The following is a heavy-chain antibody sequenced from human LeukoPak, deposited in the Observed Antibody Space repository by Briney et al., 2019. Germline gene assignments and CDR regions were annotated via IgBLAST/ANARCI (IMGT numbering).Heavy chain of an antibody. CDR2: FSGSGGST. Sequence: LAGGSLRLSCAASGFTFSSYAMSWVRQAPGKGLECISGFSGSGGSTYYADSVKGRFTISRDNSKNTLYLQMNSLRAEDTAVYYCARDEGWLQLRVSSYYFDYWGQGTLVTVSS. CDR3: ARDEGWLQLRVSSYYFDY. CDR1: GFTFSSYA. D-gene: IGHD5-24*01. J-gene: IGHJ4*02. V-gene: IGHV3-23*01.